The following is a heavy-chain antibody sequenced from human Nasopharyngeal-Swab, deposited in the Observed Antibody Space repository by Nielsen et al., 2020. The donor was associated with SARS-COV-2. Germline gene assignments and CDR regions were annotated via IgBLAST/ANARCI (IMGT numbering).Heavy chain of an antibody. CDR2: IGTAGDT. CDR1: GFTFSSYD. Sequence: GGSLRLSCAASGFTFSSYDMHWVRQATGKGLEWVSAIGTAGDTYYPGSTKGRFTISRENAKNSLYLQMNSLRAGDTAVYYCARSFSYDSSGYYYWYLDLWGRGTLVTVSS. CDR3: ARSFSYDSSGYYYWYLDL. V-gene: IGHV3-13*01. D-gene: IGHD3-22*01. J-gene: IGHJ2*01.